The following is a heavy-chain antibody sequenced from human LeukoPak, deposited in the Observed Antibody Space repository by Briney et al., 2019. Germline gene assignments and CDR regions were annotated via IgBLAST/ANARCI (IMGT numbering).Heavy chain of an antibody. CDR1: GGSISSYY. J-gene: IGHJ3*02. Sequence: SETLSLTCTGSGGSISSYYWSWLRQPPGKGLEWVGYIYYSGSTNYNPSLKSRVTISVDTSKNQFSLKLSSVTAADTAVYYCARDDYGDYVRAFDIWGQGTMVTVSS. D-gene: IGHD4-17*01. CDR2: IYYSGST. V-gene: IGHV4-59*01. CDR3: ARDDYGDYVRAFDI.